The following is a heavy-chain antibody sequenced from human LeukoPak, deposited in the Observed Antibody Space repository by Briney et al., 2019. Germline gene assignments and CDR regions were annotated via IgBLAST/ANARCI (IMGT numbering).Heavy chain of an antibody. Sequence: SETLSLTCTVSGGSISSYYWSWIRQPPGKGLEWIGYIYYSGSTYYNPSLKSRVTISVDTSKNQFSLKLSSVTAADTAVYYCARDIDYDFGTWFDPWGQGTLVTVSS. CDR2: IYYSGST. CDR1: GGSISSYY. J-gene: IGHJ5*02. V-gene: IGHV4-30-4*01. D-gene: IGHD3-3*01. CDR3: ARDIDYDFGTWFDP.